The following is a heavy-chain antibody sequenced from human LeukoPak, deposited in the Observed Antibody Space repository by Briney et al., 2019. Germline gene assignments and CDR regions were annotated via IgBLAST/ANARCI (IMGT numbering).Heavy chain of an antibody. D-gene: IGHD2-2*01. Sequence: PGGSLRLSCVASEFTFNNFGMHWVRQTPGKGLEWVAIISYDGNHKSYADSVKGRFTISRDNSKNTLYLQMNSLRAEDTAVYYCAKVHGDIVVVPAAMSFDYWGQGTLVTVSS. CDR1: EFTFNNFG. J-gene: IGHJ4*02. CDR2: ISYDGNHK. CDR3: AKVHGDIVVVPAAMSFDY. V-gene: IGHV3-30*18.